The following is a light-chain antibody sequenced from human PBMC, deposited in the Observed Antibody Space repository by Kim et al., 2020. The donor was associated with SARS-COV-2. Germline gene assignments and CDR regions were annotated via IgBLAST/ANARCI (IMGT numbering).Light chain of an antibody. V-gene: IGKV1-12*01. CDR2: NVA. Sequence: DIQMTQSPSSVSASVGDRVTITCRASQGISSWLGWYQQKPGKAPKILIYNVASLQSGVPSRFSGSGSGTDFTLTISSLQPEDFATYHCQQANSFPITFGQGTRLEIK. CDR1: QGISSW. CDR3: QQANSFPIT. J-gene: IGKJ5*01.